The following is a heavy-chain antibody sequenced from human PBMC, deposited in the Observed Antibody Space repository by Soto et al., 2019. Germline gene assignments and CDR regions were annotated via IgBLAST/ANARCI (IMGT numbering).Heavy chain of an antibody. Sequence: EVQLLESGGGFVQPGGSLRLSCAAAGFTFTDYAMTWVRQAPGKGLDWVSSISGSGGSTYYTDSVKGRFTISRDNSKNTLCLQMHSLRAEDTAVYYCAKDRGGVLDPSYFDNWGQGTLVTVSS. CDR3: AKDRGGVLDPSYFDN. CDR2: ISGSGGST. D-gene: IGHD2-8*01. J-gene: IGHJ4*02. V-gene: IGHV3-23*01. CDR1: GFTFTDYA.